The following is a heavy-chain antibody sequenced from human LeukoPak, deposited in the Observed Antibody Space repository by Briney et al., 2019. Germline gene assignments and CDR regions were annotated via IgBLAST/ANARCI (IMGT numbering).Heavy chain of an antibody. CDR3: ARAGGRSWFDP. J-gene: IGHJ5*02. V-gene: IGHV1-2*02. CDR1: GYSFNDKY. Sequence: ASVKVSCKASGYSFNDKYLHWVGQAPGQGLEWMGSINPNSGGTNYAQKFQGRVTMTTDTSMSTAYMELSRLTSDDTAVYYCARAGGRSWFDPWGQGTLVTVSS. CDR2: INPNSGGT.